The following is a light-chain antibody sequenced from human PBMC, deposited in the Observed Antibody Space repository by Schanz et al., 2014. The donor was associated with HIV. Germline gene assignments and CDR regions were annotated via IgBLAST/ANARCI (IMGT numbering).Light chain of an antibody. J-gene: IGLJ3*02. V-gene: IGLV2-14*03. CDR2: DVN. Sequence: QSALTQPASVSGSPGQSITISCTGSSSDVGGYNYVSWYQHHPGKAPKLMIYDVNNRPSGVSNRFSGSKSGNTASLTISGLQAEDEADYYCGSYTSSNTPWMFGGGTKLTVL. CDR1: SSDVGGYNY. CDR3: GSYTSSNTPWM.